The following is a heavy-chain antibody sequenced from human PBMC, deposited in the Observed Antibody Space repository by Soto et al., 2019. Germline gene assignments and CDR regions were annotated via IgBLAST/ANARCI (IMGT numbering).Heavy chain of an antibody. D-gene: IGHD2-2*01. Sequence: PGGSLRLSCAASGFTFSSYAMSWVRQSPGKGLEWVSAISGSGGSTYYADSVKGRFTISRDNSKNTLYLQMNSLRAEDTAVYYCAKDCSSTSCYPLGYWGQGTLVTAPQ. J-gene: IGHJ4*02. CDR2: ISGSGGST. CDR3: AKDCSSTSCYPLGY. CDR1: GFTFSSYA. V-gene: IGHV3-23*01.